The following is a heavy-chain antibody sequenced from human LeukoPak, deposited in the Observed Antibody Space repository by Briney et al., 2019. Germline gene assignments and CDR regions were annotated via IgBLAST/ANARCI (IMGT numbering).Heavy chain of an antibody. D-gene: IGHD2-2*01. V-gene: IGHV5-51*01. CDR3: ARPGYCSTTSCSAIDY. CDR2: IYPGDSDT. CDR1: GYIFSTYW. Sequence: GESLKISCKGSGYIFSTYWIGWVRQTPGKGREWMGIIYPGDSDTRYSPSFQGQVTISADKSISTAFLHWSSLKASDTAMYYCARPGYCSTTSCSAIDYWGQGTLVTVSS. J-gene: IGHJ4*02.